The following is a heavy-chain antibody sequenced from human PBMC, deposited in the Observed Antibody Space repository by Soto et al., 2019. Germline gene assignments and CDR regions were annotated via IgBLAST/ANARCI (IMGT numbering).Heavy chain of an antibody. CDR1: GYTFTSYA. CDR2: TNAGNGNT. V-gene: IGHV1-3*01. CDR3: AREYYDFWSGYVTYGMDV. J-gene: IGHJ6*02. D-gene: IGHD3-3*01. Sequence: ASVKVSCKASGYTFTSYAMHWVRQAPGQRLEWMGWTNAGNGNTKYSQKFQGRVTITRDTSASTAYMELSSLRSEDTAVYYCAREYYDFWSGYVTYGMDVWGQGTTVTVSS.